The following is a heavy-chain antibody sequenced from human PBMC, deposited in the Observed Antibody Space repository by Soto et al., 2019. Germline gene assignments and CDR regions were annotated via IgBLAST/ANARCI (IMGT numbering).Heavy chain of an antibody. D-gene: IGHD3-22*01. J-gene: IGHJ1*01. CDR2: IYYSGST. Sequence: SETLSLTCTVSGGSISSYYWSWIRQPPGKGLEWIGYIYYSGSTNYNPSLKSRVTISVDTSKNQFSLKLSSVTAADTAEYYRGIFESSGSRGFQQWGQGTLVTVS. CDR1: GGSISSYY. V-gene: IGHV4-59*01. CDR3: GIFESSGSRGFQQ.